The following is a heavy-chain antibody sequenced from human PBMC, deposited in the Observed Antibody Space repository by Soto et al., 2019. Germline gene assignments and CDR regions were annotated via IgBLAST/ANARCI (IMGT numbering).Heavy chain of an antibody. CDR3: ASSDRAFWSGCWFDS. CDR2: INRSGGST. CDR1: GYTFTSYY. Sequence: ASVQVCSKASGYTFTSYYMHWVRQAPGQGLEWMGIINRSGGSTSYAQKFQGRVTMTRDTPTSTVYVELSSRSSEDTAVYYCASSDRAFWSGCWFDSWSQAPLLTVSS. D-gene: IGHD3-3*01. V-gene: IGHV1-46*01. J-gene: IGHJ5*01.